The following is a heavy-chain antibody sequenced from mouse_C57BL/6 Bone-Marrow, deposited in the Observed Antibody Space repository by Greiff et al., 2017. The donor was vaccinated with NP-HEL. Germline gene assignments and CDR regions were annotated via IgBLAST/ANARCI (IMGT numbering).Heavy chain of an antibody. J-gene: IGHJ2*01. CDR2: ISDGGSYT. Sequence: EVKLVESGGGLVKPGGSLKLSCAASGFTFSSYAMSWVRQTPEKRLEWVATISDGGSYTYYPDNVKGRFTISRGNAKNNLYLQMSHLKSEDTAMYYCARTNWDEDYWGQGTTLTVSS. V-gene: IGHV5-4*03. CDR3: ARTNWDEDY. CDR1: GFTFSSYA. D-gene: IGHD4-1*02.